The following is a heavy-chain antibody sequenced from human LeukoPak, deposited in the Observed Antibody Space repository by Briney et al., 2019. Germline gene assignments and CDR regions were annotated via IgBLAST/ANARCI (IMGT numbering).Heavy chain of an antibody. D-gene: IGHD3-10*01. V-gene: IGHV3-30-3*01. CDR1: GFTFSSYA. CDR3: ARGGAGAEIWFGEFRFDY. J-gene: IGHJ4*02. CDR2: ISYDGSNK. Sequence: TGGSLRLSCAASGFTFSSYAMHWVRQAPGKGLEWVAVISYDGSNKYYADSVKGRFTISRDNSKNTLYLQMNSLRAGDTAVYYCARGGAGAEIWFGEFRFDYWGQGTLVTVSS.